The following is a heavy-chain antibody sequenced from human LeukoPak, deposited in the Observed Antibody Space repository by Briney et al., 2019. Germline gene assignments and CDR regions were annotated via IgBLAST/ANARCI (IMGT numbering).Heavy chain of an antibody. CDR3: TRDQMNY. D-gene: IGHD5-24*01. J-gene: IGHJ4*02. Sequence: SVGSLRLSCTASEFTVSRNYMLWVRQAPGKGLEWVSLIFSNGDTHYADSVKGRFTISRDTSKNTVSLQMNSLRVEDTAMYYCTRDQMNYWGQGTLVTVSS. CDR2: IFSNGDT. V-gene: IGHV3-53*01. CDR1: EFTVSRNY.